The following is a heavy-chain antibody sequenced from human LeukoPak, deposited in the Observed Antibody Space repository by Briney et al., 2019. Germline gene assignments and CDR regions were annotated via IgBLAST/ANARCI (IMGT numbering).Heavy chain of an antibody. J-gene: IGHJ3*02. CDR3: ARAYCGGDCYMTDDAFDI. V-gene: IGHV1-69*13. D-gene: IGHD2-21*01. CDR1: GGTFSSYA. Sequence: SVKVSCKASGGTFSSYAISWVRQAPGQGLEWVGGIIPIFGTANYAQKFQGRVTITADESTSTAYMELSSLRSEDTAVYYCARAYCGGDCYMTDDAFDIWGQGTMVTVSS. CDR2: IIPIFGTA.